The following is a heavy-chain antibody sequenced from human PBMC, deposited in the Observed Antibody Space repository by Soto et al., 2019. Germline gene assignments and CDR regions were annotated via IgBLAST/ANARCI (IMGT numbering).Heavy chain of an antibody. J-gene: IGHJ4*02. CDR1: GGTFSSYA. CDR2: IIPIFGTA. CDR3: ARGRPIAARPGGHFDY. D-gene: IGHD6-6*01. V-gene: IGHV1-69*01. Sequence: QVQLVQSGAEVKKPGSSVKVSCKASGGTFSSYAISWVRQAPGQGLEWMGGIIPIFGTANYGQKFQGRVTITADESTSTAYMELSSLRSEDTAVYYCARGRPIAARPGGHFDYWGQGTLVTVSS.